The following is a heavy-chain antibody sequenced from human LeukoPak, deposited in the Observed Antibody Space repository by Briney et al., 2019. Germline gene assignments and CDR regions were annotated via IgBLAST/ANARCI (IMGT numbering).Heavy chain of an antibody. CDR2: ISSSSSAI. D-gene: IGHD3-3*01. CDR1: GFTFSSYS. Sequence: PGGSLRLSCAASGFTFSSYSMNWVRQAPGKGLEWVSYISSSSSAIYYADSVKGRFTISRDNAKNSLYLQMNSLRAEDTAVYYCAGITIFGVVKDHWGQGTLVTVSS. CDR3: AGITIFGVVKDH. J-gene: IGHJ4*02. V-gene: IGHV3-48*01.